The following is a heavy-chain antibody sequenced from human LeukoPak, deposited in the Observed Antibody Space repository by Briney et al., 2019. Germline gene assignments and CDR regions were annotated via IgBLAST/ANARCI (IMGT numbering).Heavy chain of an antibody. CDR2: INPNSGGT. Sequence: ASVKVSCKASGYTFTSYDINWVRQATGQGLEWMGWINPNSGGTNYAQKFQGRVTMTRDTSISTAYMELSRLRSDDTAVYYCARDAYSSSSPDYWGQGTLVTVSS. V-gene: IGHV1-2*02. D-gene: IGHD6-6*01. CDR1: GYTFTSYD. CDR3: ARDAYSSSSPDY. J-gene: IGHJ4*02.